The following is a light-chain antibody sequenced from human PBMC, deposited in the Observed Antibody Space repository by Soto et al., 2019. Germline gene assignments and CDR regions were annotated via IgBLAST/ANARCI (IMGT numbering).Light chain of an antibody. V-gene: IGLV2-11*01. CDR3: EAWDDSLCGWV. J-gene: IGLJ3*02. CDR2: DVN. Sequence: QSALTQPRSVSGSPGQSVTISGTGASGDIGGYNYVSWYQHHPGKAPKLIIFDVNKRHSGVPDRFSGSKSGNTASLAISGLRSEDEADSYCEAWDDSLCGWVFGGGTKLTVL. CDR1: SGDIGGYNY.